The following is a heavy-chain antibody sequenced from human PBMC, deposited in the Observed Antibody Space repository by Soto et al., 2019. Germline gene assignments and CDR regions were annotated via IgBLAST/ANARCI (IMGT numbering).Heavy chain of an antibody. CDR2: IIPIFGTA. CDR3: ARAIVGPTTTGWLDP. Sequence: QVQLVQSGAEVKKPGSSVKVSCKASGGTFSRYAISWVRQAPGQVLEWMGGIIPIFGTANYAQKFQGRVTITADESTSTADMELSSLRFEDTSVYYCARAIVGPTTTGWLDPWGQGTLVTVSS. V-gene: IGHV1-69*01. D-gene: IGHD1-26*01. CDR1: GGTFSRYA. J-gene: IGHJ5*02.